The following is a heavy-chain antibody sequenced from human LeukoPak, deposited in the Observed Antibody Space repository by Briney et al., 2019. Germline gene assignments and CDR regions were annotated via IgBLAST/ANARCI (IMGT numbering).Heavy chain of an antibody. CDR3: ARHVSGYSYGSYYYGMDV. Sequence: PSETLSLTCTVSGGSISSSSYYWGWIRQPPGKGLEWIGSIYYSGSTYYNPSLKSRVTISVDTSKNQFSLKLSSVTAADTAVYYCARHVSGYSYGSYYYGMDVWGQGTTVTVS. D-gene: IGHD5-18*01. CDR1: GGSISSSSYY. CDR2: IYYSGST. J-gene: IGHJ6*02. V-gene: IGHV4-39*01.